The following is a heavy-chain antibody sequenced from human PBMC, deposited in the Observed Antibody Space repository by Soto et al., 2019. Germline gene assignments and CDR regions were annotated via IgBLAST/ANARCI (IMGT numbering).Heavy chain of an antibody. Sequence: QVQLQQWGAGLLKPSETLSLTCAVYGGSFSGYYWSWIRQPPGKGLEWIGEINHSGSTNYNPSLKSRVTISVDTSKNQLSLKLSSVTAADTAVYYCASVKDQAYYYGMDVWGQGTTVTVSS. V-gene: IGHV4-34*01. CDR2: INHSGST. J-gene: IGHJ6*02. CDR1: GGSFSGYY. CDR3: ASVKDQAYYYGMDV.